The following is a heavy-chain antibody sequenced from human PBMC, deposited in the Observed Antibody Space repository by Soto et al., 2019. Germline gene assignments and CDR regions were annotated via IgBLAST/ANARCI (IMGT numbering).Heavy chain of an antibody. CDR3: ARDRRYYYDSSGSAAYSYYGMDV. D-gene: IGHD3-22*01. CDR2: IYYSGST. V-gene: IGHV4-31*03. Sequence: SETLSLTCTVSGGSISSGGYYWSWIRQHPGKGLEWIGYIYYSGSTYYNPSLKSRLSISVDTSKNQLSLKLSSVTAADTAVYYCARDRRYYYDSSGSAAYSYYGMDVWGQGTTVTVSS. J-gene: IGHJ6*02. CDR1: GGSISSGGYY.